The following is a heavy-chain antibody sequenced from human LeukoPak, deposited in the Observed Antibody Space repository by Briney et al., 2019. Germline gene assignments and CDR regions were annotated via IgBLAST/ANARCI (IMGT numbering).Heavy chain of an antibody. Sequence: ASVKVSCKASGYTFTSYYMRWVRQAPGQGLEWMGIINPSGGSTSYAQKFQGRVTMTRDTSTSTVYMELSSLRSEDTAVYYCARERSGVGARGFFDYWGQGTLVTVSS. J-gene: IGHJ4*02. D-gene: IGHD3-10*01. CDR2: INPSGGST. CDR3: ARERSGVGARGFFDY. CDR1: GYTFTSYY. V-gene: IGHV1-46*01.